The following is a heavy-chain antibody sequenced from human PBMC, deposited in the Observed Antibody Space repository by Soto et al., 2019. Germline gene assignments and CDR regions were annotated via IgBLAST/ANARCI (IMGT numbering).Heavy chain of an antibody. CDR1: GGTFSSYS. CDR3: ARDGGRHSGGIDY. D-gene: IGHD1-26*01. J-gene: IGHJ4*02. CDR2: IIPIFGTA. Sequence: QVQLVQSGAEVKKPGSSVKVSCKASGGTFSSYSINWVRQAPGQGLEWMGEIIPIFGTANYAQKFQGRVTSTAAESTSTAYMELSSLRSEETAVYYCARDGGRHSGGIDYWGQGTLVTVSS. V-gene: IGHV1-69*01.